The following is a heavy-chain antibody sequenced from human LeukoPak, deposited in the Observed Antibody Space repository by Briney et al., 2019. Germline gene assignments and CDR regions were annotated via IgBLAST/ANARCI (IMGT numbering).Heavy chain of an antibody. D-gene: IGHD2-21*02. J-gene: IGHJ6*02. CDR2: IYYSGST. CDR3: ARQVVTAIPDYYGMDV. CDR1: GGSISSSSYY. Sequence: SETLSLTCTVSGGSISSSSYYWGWIRQPPGKGLEWIGSIYYSGSTYYNPSLKSRVTISVDTSKNQFSLKLSSVTAADTAVYYCARQVVTAIPDYYGMDVWAKGPRSPSP. V-gene: IGHV4-39*01.